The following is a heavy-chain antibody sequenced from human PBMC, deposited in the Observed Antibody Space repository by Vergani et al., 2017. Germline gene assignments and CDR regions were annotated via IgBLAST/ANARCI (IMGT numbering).Heavy chain of an antibody. D-gene: IGHD2-2*02. CDR2: ISSSGSTI. V-gene: IGHV3-11*01. CDR3: ARXEQLAELGYCSSTSCYKEEWFDP. CDR1: GFTFSDYY. Sequence: QVQLVESGGGLVKPGGSLRLSCAASGFTFSDYYMSWIRQAPGQGLEWVSYISSSGSTIYYADSVKGRFTISRDNAKNSLYLQMNSLRAEDTAVYYCARXEQLAELGYCSSTSCYKEEWFDPWGQGTLVTVSS. J-gene: IGHJ5*02.